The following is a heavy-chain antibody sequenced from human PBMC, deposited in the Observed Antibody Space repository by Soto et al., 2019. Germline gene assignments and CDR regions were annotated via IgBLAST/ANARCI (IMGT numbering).Heavy chain of an antibody. D-gene: IGHD5-12*01. Sequence: SETLSLTCTVSGGSISSGGYYWSWIRQHPGKGLEWIGYIYYGGITYYNPSLKSRVTISVDTSKNQFSLKLSSVTAADTAVYYCARDIVATPGGAFDIWGQGTMVTVSS. CDR3: ARDIVATPGGAFDI. CDR1: GGSISSGGYY. CDR2: IYYGGIT. V-gene: IGHV4-31*03. J-gene: IGHJ3*02.